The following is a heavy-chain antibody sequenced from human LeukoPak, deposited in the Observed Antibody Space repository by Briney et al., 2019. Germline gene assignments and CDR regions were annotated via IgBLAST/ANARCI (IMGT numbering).Heavy chain of an antibody. CDR1: SGSFSGYY. Sequence: PSETLSLTCTVYSGSFSGYYWSWIRQSPGKGLEWIGEINHTGDTNYNPSLKSRVSISVDTSKNQFSLKLNSVTAADAAVYYCAKAAFYYDSGGHWGQGTLVTVSS. CDR3: AKAAFYYDSGGH. D-gene: IGHD3-22*01. CDR2: INHTGDT. J-gene: IGHJ1*01. V-gene: IGHV4-34*01.